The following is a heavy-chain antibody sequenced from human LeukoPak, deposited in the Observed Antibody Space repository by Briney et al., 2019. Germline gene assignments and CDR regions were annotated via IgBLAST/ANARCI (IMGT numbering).Heavy chain of an antibody. CDR3: AGPAYGDYAYGN. J-gene: IGHJ4*02. Sequence: PSETLSLTCAVHGSYFWGWIRQPPGKGLGWIGEINRSGNTNYNPSLKSRVTISVDTSKNQIYLNLSSVTAADTSVYLCAGPAYGDYAYGNWGQGTLVTVSS. V-gene: IGHV4-34*01. D-gene: IGHD4-17*01. CDR2: INRSGNT. CDR1: GSYF.